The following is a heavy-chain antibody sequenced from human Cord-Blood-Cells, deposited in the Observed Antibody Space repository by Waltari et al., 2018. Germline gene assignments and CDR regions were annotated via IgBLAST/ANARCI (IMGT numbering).Heavy chain of an antibody. CDR1: GGSVSSGSYY. CDR3: ARDVTLEVGKLRYFDL. J-gene: IGHJ2*01. V-gene: IGHV4-61*01. D-gene: IGHD3-16*01. Sequence: QVQLQESGPGLVKPSETLSLTCTVSGGSVSSGSYYWSWIRQPPGKGLEWIGYIYYSGSTNYNPSLKSRVTISVDTSKNQFSLKLSSVTAADTAVYYCARDVTLEVGKLRYFDLWGRGTLVTVSS. CDR2: IYYSGST.